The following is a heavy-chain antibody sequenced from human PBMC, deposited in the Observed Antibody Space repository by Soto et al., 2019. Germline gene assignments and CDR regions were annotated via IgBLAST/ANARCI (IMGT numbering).Heavy chain of an antibody. D-gene: IGHD3-22*01. Sequence: QVQLVQSGAEVKKPGASVRVSCKASGYTFNTHGFSWVRQAPGQGLEWMGWTSAYHGNTNYAVNFLGRVTMTTDTSTTTAYLELRSLISDDTAVYYCARDYYDSSRHLDYWGQGTLVTVSS. CDR3: ARDYYDSSRHLDY. V-gene: IGHV1-18*01. CDR1: GYTFNTHG. J-gene: IGHJ4*02. CDR2: TSAYHGNT.